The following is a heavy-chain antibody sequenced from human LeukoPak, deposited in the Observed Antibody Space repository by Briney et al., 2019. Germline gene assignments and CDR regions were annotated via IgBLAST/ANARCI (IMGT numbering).Heavy chain of an antibody. CDR2: INWNGGST. Sequence: GGSLRLSCAASGFTFSSYWMHWVRQAPGKGLEWVSGINWNGGSTGYADSVKGRFTISRDNAKNSLYLQMNSLRAEDTALYYCARDTGITGLFDPWGQGTLVTVSS. CDR3: ARDTGITGLFDP. D-gene: IGHD1-20*01. J-gene: IGHJ5*02. V-gene: IGHV3-20*04. CDR1: GFTFSSYW.